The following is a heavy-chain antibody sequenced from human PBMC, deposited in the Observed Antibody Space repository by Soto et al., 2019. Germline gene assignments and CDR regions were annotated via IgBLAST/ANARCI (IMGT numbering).Heavy chain of an antibody. J-gene: IGHJ6*03. CDR2: IYYSGST. CDR1: GGSISSGGYY. D-gene: IGHD2-2*01. V-gene: IGHV4-31*03. Sequence: SETLSLTCTVSGGSISSGGYYWSWIRQHPGKGLEWIGYIYYSGSTYYNPSLKSRVTISVDTSKNQFSLKLSSVTAADTAVYYCARAAQDIVVVPAAKYYYMDVWGKGTTVTVSS. CDR3: ARAAQDIVVVPAAKYYYMDV.